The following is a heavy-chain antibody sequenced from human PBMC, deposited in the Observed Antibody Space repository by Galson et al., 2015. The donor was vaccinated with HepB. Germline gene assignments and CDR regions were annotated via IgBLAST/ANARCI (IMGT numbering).Heavy chain of an antibody. Sequence: SVKVSCKASGYTFTSHGIIWVRQAPGQGLEWMGWISAYNGNTNYAQKLQGRVTMTTDTSTSTAYMELRSLRSDDTAVYYCARSREMYYFDYWGQGTLVTVSS. CDR2: ISAYNGNT. CDR1: GYTFTSHG. CDR3: ARSREMYYFDY. J-gene: IGHJ4*02. V-gene: IGHV1-18*04.